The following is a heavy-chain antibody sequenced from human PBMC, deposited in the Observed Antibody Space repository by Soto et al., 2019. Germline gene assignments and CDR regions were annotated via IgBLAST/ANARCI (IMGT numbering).Heavy chain of an antibody. CDR1: GYIFSNYW. J-gene: IGHJ3*02. V-gene: IGHV5-51*01. D-gene: IGHD2-15*01. CDR2: ISPADSDT. CDR3: ARLVNTEQDAFDI. Sequence: GESLKISCKGSGYIFSNYWIGWARQMPGKGLEWMGVISPADSDTRYSPSFQGQVTISADQSISTAYLQWSSLKASDTAMYYCARLVNTEQDAFDIWGQGTMVT.